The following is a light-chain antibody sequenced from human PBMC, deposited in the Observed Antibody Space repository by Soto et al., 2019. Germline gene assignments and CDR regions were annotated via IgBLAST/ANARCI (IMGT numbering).Light chain of an antibody. V-gene: IGLV6-57*02. CDR3: QSYDSNNQV. Sequence: NFMLTQLHSVSESPGKTVTISCTGSSGSIASHYVQWYQQRPGSAPTTVIYENNQRPSGVPGRFSASIDSSSNSASLTISGLKTEDEADYYCQSYDSNNQVFGGGTKLTVL. CDR2: ENN. CDR1: SGSIASHY. J-gene: IGLJ3*02.